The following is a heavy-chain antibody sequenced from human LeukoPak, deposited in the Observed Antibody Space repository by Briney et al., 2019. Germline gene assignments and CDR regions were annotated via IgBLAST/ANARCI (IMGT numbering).Heavy chain of an antibody. J-gene: IGHJ4*02. CDR2: INHSGST. CDR3: AGGPE. V-gene: IGHV4-34*01. Sequence: SETLSLTCAVYGGSFSGYCWSWLRQPPGKGLEWIGEINHSGSTNYNPSLKSRVTISVDTSKNQFSLKLSSVTAADTAVYYGAGGPEWGQGTLVTVSS. CDR1: GGSFSGYC.